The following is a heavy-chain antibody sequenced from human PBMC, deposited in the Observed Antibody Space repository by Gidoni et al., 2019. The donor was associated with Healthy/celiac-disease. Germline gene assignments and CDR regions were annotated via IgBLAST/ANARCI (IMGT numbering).Heavy chain of an antibody. CDR2: LSSSRSYI. V-gene: IGHV3-21*01. CDR3: ATYYYGSGTPDY. CDR1: GFTFSIYS. D-gene: IGHD3-10*01. Sequence: EVQRVESGGGLVKPGGSLRLYGAASGFTFSIYSMIWVRQAPGKGLECVSSLSSSRSYIYYADSVKGRFTISRDNAKNSLYLQMNSLRAEDTAVYYCATYYYGSGTPDYWGQGTLVTVSS. J-gene: IGHJ4*02.